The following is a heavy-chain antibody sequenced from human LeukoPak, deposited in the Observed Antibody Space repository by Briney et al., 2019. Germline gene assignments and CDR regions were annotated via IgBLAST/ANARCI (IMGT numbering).Heavy chain of an antibody. Sequence: GGSLEISFKGSGCSFTSYWIRWVRQMPGKGVGWMGRIDPSDSYTNYSPSFQGHVTISADKSISTAYLQWSSLKASDTAMYYCARPLWFGDYGMDVWGKGTTVTVSS. CDR1: GCSFTSYW. D-gene: IGHD3-10*01. CDR3: ARPLWFGDYGMDV. CDR2: IDPSDSYT. V-gene: IGHV5-10-1*01. J-gene: IGHJ6*04.